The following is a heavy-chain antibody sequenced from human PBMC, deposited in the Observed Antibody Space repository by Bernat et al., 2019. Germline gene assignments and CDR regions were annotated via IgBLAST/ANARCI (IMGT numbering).Heavy chain of an antibody. V-gene: IGHV3-21*01. CDR2: ISSGSTYI. CDR3: ARGTGVSDY. J-gene: IGHJ4*02. Sequence: EVQLVESGGGLVKPGGSLRLSCAASGFSFSSFTMNWVRQAPGKGLEWVSSISSGSTYIYYADSVKGRFTISRNNAKNSLSLQMNSLRAEDTAVYYCARGTGVSDYWGQGTLVTVSS. CDR1: GFSFSSFT. D-gene: IGHD4-23*01.